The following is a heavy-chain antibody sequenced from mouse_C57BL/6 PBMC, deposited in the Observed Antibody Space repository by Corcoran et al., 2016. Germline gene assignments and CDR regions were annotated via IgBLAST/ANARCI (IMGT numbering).Heavy chain of an antibody. Sequence: EVQLQQSGPELVKPRASVKISCKASGYTFTDYYMNWVKQSHGKSLEWIGDINPNNGGTSYNQKFKGKATLTVDKSSSTAYMLLSSLTSEDSAVYFCARLEEGFDYWGQGTTLTVSS. CDR3: ARLEEGFDY. J-gene: IGHJ2*01. V-gene: IGHV1-26*01. CDR1: GYTFTDYY. CDR2: INPNNGGT.